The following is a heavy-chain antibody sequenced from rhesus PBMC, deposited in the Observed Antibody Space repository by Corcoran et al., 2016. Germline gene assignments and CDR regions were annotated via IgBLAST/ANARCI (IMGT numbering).Heavy chain of an antibody. CDR3: ARVGEWELPRFDY. D-gene: IGHD1-44*02. CDR1: GGSINSNY. CDR2: IRSGGST. V-gene: IGHV4-160*01. Sequence: QVQLQQWGEGLVKPSETLSLPCAVYGGSINSNYWSWIRQPPGKGLEWIGRIRSGGSTNYNPSLKSRVTISIDTSKNQFSLKLSSVTAADTAVYYCARVGEWELPRFDYWGQESWSPSPQ. J-gene: IGHJ4*01.